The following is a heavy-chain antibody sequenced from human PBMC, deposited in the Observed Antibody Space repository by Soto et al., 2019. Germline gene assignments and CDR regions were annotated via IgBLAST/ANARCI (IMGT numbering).Heavy chain of an antibody. J-gene: IGHJ5*02. CDR1: GGSISSYY. V-gene: IGHV4-59*08. Sequence: SETLSLTCTVSGGSISSYYWSWIRQPPGKGLEWIGYIYYSGSTNYNPSLKSRVTISVDTSKNQFSLKLSSVTAADTAVYYCASNAGDTTENWFDPWGQGTLVTVSS. CDR2: IYYSGST. CDR3: ASNAGDTTENWFDP. D-gene: IGHD1-26*01.